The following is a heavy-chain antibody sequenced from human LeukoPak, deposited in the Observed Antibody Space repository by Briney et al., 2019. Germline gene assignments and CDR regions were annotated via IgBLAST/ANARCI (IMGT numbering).Heavy chain of an antibody. J-gene: IGHJ6*03. CDR2: IYYSGST. V-gene: IGHV4-59*12. D-gene: IGHD3-10*01. CDR3: ARERGIRGVIITPSYYYYYMDV. Sequence: PSETLSLTCTVSGGSISSYYWSWIRQPPGKGLEWIGYIYYSGSTNYNPSLKSRVTISVDTSKNQFSLKLSSVTAADTAVYYCARERGIRGVIITPSYYYYYMDVWGKGTTVTISS. CDR1: GGSISSYY.